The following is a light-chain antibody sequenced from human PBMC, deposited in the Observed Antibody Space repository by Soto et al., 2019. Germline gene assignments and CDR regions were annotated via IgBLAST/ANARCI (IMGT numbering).Light chain of an antibody. CDR1: SSDIGSHNF. Sequence: QSALTQPASVSGSPGQSITISCTGTSSDIGSHNFVSWHQQHPGKAPKFIFYGVSNRPSGVSNRFSGSKSGNTASLTISGLQADDEADYYCSSYTSTYIWVFGGGTKLTVL. CDR2: GVS. V-gene: IGLV2-14*01. J-gene: IGLJ3*02. CDR3: SSYTSTYIWV.